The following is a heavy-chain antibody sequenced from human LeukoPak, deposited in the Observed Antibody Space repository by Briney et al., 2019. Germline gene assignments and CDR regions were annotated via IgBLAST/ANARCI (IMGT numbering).Heavy chain of an antibody. V-gene: IGHV3-74*01. D-gene: IGHD6-13*01. Sequence: GGSLRLSCAASGFTFNSYWMHWVRQAPGKGLVWVSRINSDGSSTSYADSVKGRFTISRDNAKNTLYLQMNSLRAEDTAVYYCARVGSHSSSWLRNYYYYMDVLGKGTTVTVSS. CDR2: INSDGSST. CDR1: GFTFNSYW. CDR3: ARVGSHSSSWLRNYYYYMDV. J-gene: IGHJ6*03.